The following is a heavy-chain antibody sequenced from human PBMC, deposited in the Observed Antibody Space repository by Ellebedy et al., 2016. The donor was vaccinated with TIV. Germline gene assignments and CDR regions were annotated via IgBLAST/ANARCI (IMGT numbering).Heavy chain of an antibody. Sequence: GGSLRLSXAASGFTFSSYSMNWVRQAPGKGLEWVSSISSSSSYIYYADPVKGRFTISRDNAKNSLYLQMNSLRAEDTAVYYWASQLGTFFLDYWGQGTLVTVSS. CDR2: ISSSSSYI. CDR3: ASQLGTFFLDY. CDR1: GFTFSSYS. J-gene: IGHJ4*02. D-gene: IGHD6-13*01. V-gene: IGHV3-21*01.